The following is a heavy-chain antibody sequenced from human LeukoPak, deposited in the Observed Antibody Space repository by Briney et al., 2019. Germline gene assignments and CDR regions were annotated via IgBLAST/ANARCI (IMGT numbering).Heavy chain of an antibody. D-gene: IGHD1-26*01. V-gene: IGHV4-34*01. CDR1: GGSFSGYY. Sequence: SETLSLTCAVYGGSFSGYYWNWIRQPPGRGLEWIGEISQSGSTNYNPSLKSRVTISVDTSKNQFSLKLSSVTAADTAVYYCARMGLDFDYWGQGTLVTVSS. J-gene: IGHJ4*02. CDR2: ISQSGST. CDR3: ARMGLDFDY.